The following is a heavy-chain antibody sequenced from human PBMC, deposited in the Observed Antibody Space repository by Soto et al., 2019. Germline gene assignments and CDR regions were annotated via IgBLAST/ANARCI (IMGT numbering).Heavy chain of an antibody. CDR3: ATAFSLGG. CDR2: ITGSSGTI. D-gene: IGHD3-16*01. V-gene: IGHV3-48*02. J-gene: IGHJ4*02. CDR1: GFTFSTYT. Sequence: EVQLVESGGGLVQPGGSVRLSCAASGFTFSTYTMNWVRQAPGKGLEWVSYITGSSGTIFYADSVKGRFTVSRDNVRNSLYLQMSSLRDVDTAVYYCATAFSLGGWGQGTLVTVSS.